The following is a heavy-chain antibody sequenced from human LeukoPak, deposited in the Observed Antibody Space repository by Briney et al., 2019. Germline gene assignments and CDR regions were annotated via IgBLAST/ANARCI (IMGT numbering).Heavy chain of an antibody. CDR3: AGGEGGWNTGWFDP. D-gene: IGHD1/OR15-1a*01. CDR1: GGSISSYY. V-gene: IGHV4-59*01. J-gene: IGHJ5*02. Sequence: SETLSLTCTVSGGSISSYYWSWIRQPPGKGLEWIGYIYYSGSTNYNPSLKSRVTISVDTSKNQFSLKLSSVTAADTALYYCAGGEGGWNTGWFDPWGQGTLVTVSS. CDR2: IYYSGST.